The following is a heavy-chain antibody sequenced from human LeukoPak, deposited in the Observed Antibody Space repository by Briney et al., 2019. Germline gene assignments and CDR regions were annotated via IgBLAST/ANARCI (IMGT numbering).Heavy chain of an antibody. CDR3: ARDFTPEWFDIH. Sequence: GGSLRPSCVASGLAFSSYSMHWVRQAPGKGLEWVGVISYDGSGEYYTDSVKGRFTISRDNSKNTVYLQMNSLRADDTAVYYCARDFTPEWFDIHWGQGTLVTVS. CDR1: GLAFSSYS. D-gene: IGHD3-3*01. CDR2: ISYDGSGE. V-gene: IGHV3-30*04. J-gene: IGHJ4*02.